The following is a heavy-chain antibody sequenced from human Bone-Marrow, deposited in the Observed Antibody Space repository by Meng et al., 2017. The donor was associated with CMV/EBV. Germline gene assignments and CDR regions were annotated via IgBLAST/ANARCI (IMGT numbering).Heavy chain of an antibody. J-gene: IGHJ4*02. Sequence: ASVKVSCKASGYTFTGYYMHWVRQAPGQGLEWMGWINPNSGGTNYAQKFQGRVTMTRDTSISTAYMELSRLRSDDTAVYYCARDLVFWSGYYTGGDTDYWGQGTLVTVSS. CDR3: ARDLVFWSGYYTGGDTDY. CDR2: INPNSGGT. D-gene: IGHD3-3*01. CDR1: GYTFTGYY. V-gene: IGHV1-2*02.